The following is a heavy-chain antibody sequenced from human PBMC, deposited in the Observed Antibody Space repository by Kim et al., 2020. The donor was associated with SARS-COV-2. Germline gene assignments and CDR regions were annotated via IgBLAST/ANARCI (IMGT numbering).Heavy chain of an antibody. J-gene: IGHJ5*02. CDR3: AMPSTSWNWFDP. Sequence: SVKVSCKASGGTFSSYAISWVRQAPGQGLEWMGGIIPIFGTANYAQKFQGRVTITADESTSTAYMELSSLRSEDTAVYYCAMPSTSWNWFDPWGQGTLVTVSS. V-gene: IGHV1-69*13. CDR1: GGTFSSYA. D-gene: IGHD2-2*01. CDR2: IIPIFGTA.